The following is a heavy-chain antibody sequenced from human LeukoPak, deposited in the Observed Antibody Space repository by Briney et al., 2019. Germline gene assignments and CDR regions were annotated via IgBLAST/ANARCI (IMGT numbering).Heavy chain of an antibody. D-gene: IGHD3/OR15-3a*01. CDR3: TAGTGRSDFDY. CDR2: IKRRGDDGTI. V-gene: IGHV3-15*01. Sequence: GGSLRLSCAASGFTLSNAGMSWVRQAAGRGLEWVCRIKRRGDDGTIDYAAPVKGRLSISRDDSKNTLYLQMKSLKSEDTAVYYCTAGTGRSDFDYWGQGTLVTVSS. J-gene: IGHJ4*02. CDR1: GFTLSNAG.